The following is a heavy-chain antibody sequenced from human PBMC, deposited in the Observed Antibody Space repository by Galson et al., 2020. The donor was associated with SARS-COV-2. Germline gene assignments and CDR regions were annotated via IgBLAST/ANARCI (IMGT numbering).Heavy chain of an antibody. J-gene: IGHJ2*01. D-gene: IGHD1-26*01. CDR3: VKDLRELLYPYFYFDV. CDR2: ITSDGGRA. Sequence: QAGGSLRLSCSASGFTFSAFAMHWVRQAPGKGLEYVSSITSDGGRAYYGASVKGRFTLSRDNSQYTLSLQMSSLRPEDTAVYFCVKDLRELLYPYFYFDVWGRGTLVTVSS. V-gene: IGHV3-64D*08. CDR1: GFTFSAFA.